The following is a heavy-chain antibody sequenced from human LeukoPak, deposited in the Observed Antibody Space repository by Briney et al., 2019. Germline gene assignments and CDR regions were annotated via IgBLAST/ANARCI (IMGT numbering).Heavy chain of an antibody. V-gene: IGHV4-34*01. CDR1: GGSFSGYY. CDR2: INHSGST. Sequence: SETLSLTCAVYGGSFSGYYRSWIRQPPGKGLEWIGEINHSGSTNYNPSLKSRVTISVDTSKNQFSLKLSSVTAADTAVYYCARFSGPIAAAFVGYDYWGQGTLVTVSS. CDR3: ARFSGPIAAAFVGYDY. J-gene: IGHJ4*02. D-gene: IGHD6-13*01.